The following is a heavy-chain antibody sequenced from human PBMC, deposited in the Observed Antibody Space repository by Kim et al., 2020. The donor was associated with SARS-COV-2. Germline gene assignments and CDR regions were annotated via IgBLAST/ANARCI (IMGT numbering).Heavy chain of an antibody. Sequence: GESLKISCKGSGYSFTSYWISWVRQMPGKGLEWMGRIDPSDSYTNYSPSFQGHVTISADKSISTAYLQWSSLKASDTAMYYCARPRLIVVVPAAHLNDAFDIWGQGTMVTVSS. CDR3: ARPRLIVVVPAAHLNDAFDI. CDR1: GYSFTSYW. V-gene: IGHV5-10-1*01. D-gene: IGHD2-2*01. J-gene: IGHJ3*02. CDR2: IDPSDSYT.